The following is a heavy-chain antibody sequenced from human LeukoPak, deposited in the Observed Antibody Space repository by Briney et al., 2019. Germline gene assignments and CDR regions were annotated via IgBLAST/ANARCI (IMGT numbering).Heavy chain of an antibody. CDR3: ARALLSSSWYSEAYYYYGMDV. Sequence: GGSLRLSCAASGFTFSSYDMHWVRQATGKGLEWVSAIGTAGDTYYPGSVKGRFTISRENAKNSLYLQMNSLRAGDTAVYYCARALLSSSWYSEAYYYYGMDVWGQGTTVTVSS. CDR2: IGTAGDT. J-gene: IGHJ6*02. V-gene: IGHV3-13*01. D-gene: IGHD6-13*01. CDR1: GFTFSSYD.